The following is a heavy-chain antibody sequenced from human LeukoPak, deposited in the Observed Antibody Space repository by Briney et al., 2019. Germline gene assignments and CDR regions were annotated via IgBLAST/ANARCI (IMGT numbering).Heavy chain of an antibody. CDR1: GFTFGSYG. CDR3: AKDRREWLLGWFDP. Sequence: GGPLRLSCAASGFTFGSYGMHWVRQAPGKGLEWVAVISYDGSNKYYADSVKGRFTISRDNSKNTLYLQMNSLRAEDTAVYYCAKDRREWLLGWFDPWGQGTLVTVSS. CDR2: ISYDGSNK. V-gene: IGHV3-30*18. J-gene: IGHJ5*02. D-gene: IGHD3-3*01.